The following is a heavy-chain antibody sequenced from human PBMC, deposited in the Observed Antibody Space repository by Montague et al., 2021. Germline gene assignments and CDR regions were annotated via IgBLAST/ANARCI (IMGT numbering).Heavy chain of an antibody. CDR1: GLPFDNCA. CDR2: ISASSDNI. D-gene: IGHD2-15*01. V-gene: IGHV3-23*01. CDR3: ARDRRGGTYFDY. Sequence: LSLSSAVSGLPFDNCAMTWVRQAPGKGLEWVSGISASSDNIYYADSVKGRVTISRDNSKNTLYLQMRDLRAEDTAVYYCARDRRGGTYFDYWGQGTLVTVSS. J-gene: IGHJ4*02.